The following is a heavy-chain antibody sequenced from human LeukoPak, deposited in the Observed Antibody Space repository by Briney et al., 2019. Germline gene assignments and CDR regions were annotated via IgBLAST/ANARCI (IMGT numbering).Heavy chain of an antibody. CDR1: GGSISSSSYY. D-gene: IGHD2-8*01. V-gene: IGHV4-39*01. CDR3: ARQGCTNGVCYVADY. Sequence: SETLSLTCTVSGGSISSSSYYWGWIRQPPGKGLEWIGSIYYSGSTYYNPSLKSRVTISVDTSKNQFSLKLSSVTAADTAVYYCARQGCTNGVCYVADYWGQGTLVTVSS. CDR2: IYYSGST. J-gene: IGHJ4*02.